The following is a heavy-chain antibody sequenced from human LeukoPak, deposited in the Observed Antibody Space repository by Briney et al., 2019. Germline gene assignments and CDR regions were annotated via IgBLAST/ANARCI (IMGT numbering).Heavy chain of an antibody. D-gene: IGHD2-8*02. CDR2: IYTSGST. CDR3: ATTYWAANYYFDY. CDR1: GGSISSGSYY. V-gene: IGHV4-61*02. Sequence: SETLSLTCTVSGGSISSGSYYWSWIRQPAGKGLEWIGRIYTSGSTNYNPSLKSRVTISVDTSKNQFSLKLSSVTAADTAVYYCATTYWAANYYFDYWGQGTLVTVSS. J-gene: IGHJ4*02.